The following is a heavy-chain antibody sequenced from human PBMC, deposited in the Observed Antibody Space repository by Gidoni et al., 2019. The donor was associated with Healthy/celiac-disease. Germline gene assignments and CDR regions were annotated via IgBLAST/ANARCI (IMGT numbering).Heavy chain of an antibody. CDR2: IYTSGST. V-gene: IGHV4-61*02. CDR3: ARAIVRGRDV. Sequence: QVQLQESGPALVKPSQTLSLTCTVSGGSISSGSYSWSWIRQPAGKGLEWIGRIYTSGSTNYNPSLKSRVTISGDTSKNQFSLKLSSVTAADTAVYYCARAIVRGRDVWGQGTTVTVSS. D-gene: IGHD1-26*01. CDR1: GGSISSGSYS. J-gene: IGHJ6*02.